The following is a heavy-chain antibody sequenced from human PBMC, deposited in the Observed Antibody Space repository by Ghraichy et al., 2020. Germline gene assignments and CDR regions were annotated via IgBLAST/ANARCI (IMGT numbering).Heavy chain of an antibody. CDR1: GFNFNAYT. CDR3: ARDRSTGGGEESVDY. V-gene: IGHV3-48*02. Sequence: GGSLRLSCGASGFNFNAYTMNWVRQAPGKGLEWLSYISNSGTSIDYADSVRGRFTISRDNAKSSLYLQMNNLRDDDTALYYCARDRSTGGGEESVDYCGQGSLVTV. D-gene: IGHD2-2*01. CDR2: ISNSGTSI. J-gene: IGHJ4*02.